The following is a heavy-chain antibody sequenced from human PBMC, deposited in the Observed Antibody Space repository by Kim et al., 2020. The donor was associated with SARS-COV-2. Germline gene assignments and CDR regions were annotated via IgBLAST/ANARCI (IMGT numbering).Heavy chain of an antibody. J-gene: IGHJ3*02. CDR3: AKPNSSSWYGAFDI. D-gene: IGHD6-13*01. Sequence: ADSVKGRVTISRDNAKNSLYLQMNSLRAEDTALYYCAKPNSSSWYGAFDIWGQGTMVAVSS. V-gene: IGHV3-9*01.